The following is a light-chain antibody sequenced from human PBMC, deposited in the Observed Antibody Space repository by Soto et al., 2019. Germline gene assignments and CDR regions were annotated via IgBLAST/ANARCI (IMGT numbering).Light chain of an antibody. CDR3: QQLNSYPPYT. CDR2: AAS. Sequence: DIQLTQSPSFLSASVGDRVTITCRASQGISSYLAWYQQKPGKAPNLLIYAASTLHSGVPSRFSGSGSGTEFTLTISSLQPEDSATYYCQQLNSYPPYTFGQGTKLEIK. J-gene: IGKJ2*01. V-gene: IGKV1-9*01. CDR1: QGISSY.